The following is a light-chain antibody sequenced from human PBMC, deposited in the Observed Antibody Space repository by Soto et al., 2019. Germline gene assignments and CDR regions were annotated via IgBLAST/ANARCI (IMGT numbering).Light chain of an antibody. Sequence: QSALTQPPSASGSPGQSVTISCTGTSSDVGGYTHVSWYQQHPGKAPKLIIYEVTKRPSGVPDRFSGSKSGNTASLTVSGLQAEDEAHYHCSSYGGSNNVVFGGGTQLTVL. V-gene: IGLV2-8*01. J-gene: IGLJ3*02. CDR3: SSYGGSNNVV. CDR2: EVT. CDR1: SSDVGGYTH.